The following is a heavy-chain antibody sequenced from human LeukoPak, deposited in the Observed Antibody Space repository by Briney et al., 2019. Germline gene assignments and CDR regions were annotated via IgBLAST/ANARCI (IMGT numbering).Heavy chain of an antibody. Sequence: SETLSLTCTVSGGSISSYYWSWIRQPPGKGLEWIGYIYYSGSTNYNPSLKSRVTISVDTSKNQSSLKLSSVTAADTAVYYCARRGPVATKGDYYFDYWGQGTLVTVSS. CDR3: ARRGPVATKGDYYFDY. D-gene: IGHD5-12*01. CDR2: IYYSGST. V-gene: IGHV4-59*08. J-gene: IGHJ4*02. CDR1: GGSISSYY.